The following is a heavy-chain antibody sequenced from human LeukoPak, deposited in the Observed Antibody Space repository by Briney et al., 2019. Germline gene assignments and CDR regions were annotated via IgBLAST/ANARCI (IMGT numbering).Heavy chain of an antibody. V-gene: IGHV1-2*02. Sequence: ASVKVSCKASGYTFTDYYIHWVRQAPGQGLEWMGWINPNSGGTNYAQKFQGRVTMTRDTSISTAYMELSRLRSDDTAVYYCARELWFGESHYYGMDVWGQGTTVTVSS. J-gene: IGHJ6*02. D-gene: IGHD3-10*01. CDR2: INPNSGGT. CDR1: GYTFTDYY. CDR3: ARELWFGESHYYGMDV.